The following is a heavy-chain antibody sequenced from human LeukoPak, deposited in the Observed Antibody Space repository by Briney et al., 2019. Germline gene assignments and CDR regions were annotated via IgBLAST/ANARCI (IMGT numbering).Heavy chain of an antibody. CDR1: GFTFSSYG. CDR2: ISYDGSNK. V-gene: IGHV3-30*03. Sequence: GGSLRLSCAASGFTFSSYGMHWVRQAPGKGLEWVAVISYDGSNKYYADSVKGRFTISRDNSKNTLYLQMNSLRAEDTAVYYCARGRPHGNDYWGQGTPVTVSS. J-gene: IGHJ4*02. CDR3: ARGRPHGNDY. D-gene: IGHD4-23*01.